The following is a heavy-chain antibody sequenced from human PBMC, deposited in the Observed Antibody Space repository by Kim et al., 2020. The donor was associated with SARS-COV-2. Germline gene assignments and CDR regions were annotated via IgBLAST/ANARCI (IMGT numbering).Heavy chain of an antibody. D-gene: IGHD6-19*01. CDR3: ARGYSNGGWFDP. Sequence: RYEPKFQGRVTMTRDTSTSTVYMELSSLRSEDTAVYYCARGYSNGGWFDPWGQGTLVTVSS. V-gene: IGHV1-46*01. J-gene: IGHJ5*02.